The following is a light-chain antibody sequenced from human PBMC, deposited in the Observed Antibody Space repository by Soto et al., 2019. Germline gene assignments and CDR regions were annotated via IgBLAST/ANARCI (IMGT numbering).Light chain of an antibody. CDR3: SSYTSTSTLV. V-gene: IGLV2-14*01. CDR2: EVS. Sequence: QSALTQPASVSGSPGQSITISCTGSSSDVGAYKYVSWYQQSPGKAPKLMIYEVSSRPSGVSNRFSGSKSGNTASLTISGLQAEDETDYYCSSYTSTSTLVFGTGTKVT. CDR1: SSDVGAYKY. J-gene: IGLJ1*01.